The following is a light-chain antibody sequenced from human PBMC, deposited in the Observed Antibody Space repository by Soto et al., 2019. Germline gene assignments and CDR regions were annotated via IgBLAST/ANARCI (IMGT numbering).Light chain of an antibody. CDR3: QHPPLT. CDR2: AAS. J-gene: IGKJ4*01. CDR1: QGISSY. Sequence: DIQLTQSPSFLSASVGDRVTITCRASQGISSYLAWYQQKPGKAPKLLIYAASTLQSGVPSRFSGSGSGTEFTLTISSLQPEDFATYYCQHPPLTFGGGTKVDI. V-gene: IGKV1-9*01.